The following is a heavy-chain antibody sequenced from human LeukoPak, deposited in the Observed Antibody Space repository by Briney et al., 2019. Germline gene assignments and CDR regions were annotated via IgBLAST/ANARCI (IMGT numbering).Heavy chain of an antibody. CDR1: GFAFNFYA. D-gene: IGHD2-15*01. Sequence: GGSLRLSCAASGFAFNFYAMSWFRQAPGKGLQWVSTINANGINTYYADSVKGRFTISRDNSKNTLYLQMNSLRAEDTAVYYCARDPIRYCSGGSCHSDAFDIWGQGTMVTVSS. J-gene: IGHJ3*02. V-gene: IGHV3-23*01. CDR3: ARDPIRYCSGGSCHSDAFDI. CDR2: INANGINT.